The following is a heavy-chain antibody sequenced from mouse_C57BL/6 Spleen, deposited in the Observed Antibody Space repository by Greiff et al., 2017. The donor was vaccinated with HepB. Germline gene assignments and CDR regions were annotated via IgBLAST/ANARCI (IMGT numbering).Heavy chain of an antibody. D-gene: IGHD3-2*02. J-gene: IGHJ3*01. CDR2: IDPANGNT. V-gene: IGHV14-3*01. Sequence: EVQLQQSVAELVRPGASVKLSCTASGFNIKNPYMHWVKQRPEQGLEWIGRIDPANGNTKYAPKFQGKATITADTSSNTAYLQLSSLTSEDTAIYYWARGQLRLHWFAYWGQGTLVTVSA. CDR3: ARGQLRLHWFAY. CDR1: GFNIKNPY.